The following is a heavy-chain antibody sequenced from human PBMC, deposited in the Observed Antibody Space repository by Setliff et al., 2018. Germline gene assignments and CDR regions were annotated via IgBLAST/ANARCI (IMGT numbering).Heavy chain of an antibody. CDR2: ISVYSGNT. CDR1: GYTFTGPY. Sequence: ASVKVSCKASGYTFTGPYMHWVRQAPGQGLEWLGWISVYSGNTDYAQNFQGRVTMTADTSTSTAYMELRSLTSDDTAVYYCARRPRAVYGSGRRNWFLDYWGQGTLVTVSS. D-gene: IGHD3-10*01. CDR3: ARRPRAVYGSGRRNWFLDY. J-gene: IGHJ4*02. V-gene: IGHV1-18*04.